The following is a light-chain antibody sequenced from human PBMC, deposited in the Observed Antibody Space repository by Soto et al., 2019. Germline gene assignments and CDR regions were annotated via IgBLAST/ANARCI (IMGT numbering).Light chain of an antibody. CDR1: TNDVGNYNY. V-gene: IGLV2-11*01. Sequence: QCVLTQPRSVCGSPGQSVTISCTGTTNDVGNYNYVSWYQQHPSKAPKLMIYDVTKRPSGVPDRFSGSKSGNTASLTISGLQAEDEADYYCCSYAGSYSYVFGTGTKVTVI. J-gene: IGLJ1*01. CDR3: CSYAGSYSYV. CDR2: DVT.